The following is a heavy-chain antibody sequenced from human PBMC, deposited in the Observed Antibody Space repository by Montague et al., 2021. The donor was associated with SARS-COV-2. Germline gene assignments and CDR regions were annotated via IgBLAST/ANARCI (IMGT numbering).Heavy chain of an antibody. CDR2: IYYSGTT. J-gene: IGHJ4*02. V-gene: IGHV4-39*01. CDR3: VRGIEAAGSYDY. CDR1: GGSISSSSYY. D-gene: IGHD6-13*01. Sequence: SETLSLTCTISGGSISSSSYYWGWIRQPPGKGPEWIGSIYYSGTTFYNPSLRSRVTMSVDTSKNQFSLQLSSVTPEDTALYYCVRGIEAAGSYDYWGQGTLVTVSS.